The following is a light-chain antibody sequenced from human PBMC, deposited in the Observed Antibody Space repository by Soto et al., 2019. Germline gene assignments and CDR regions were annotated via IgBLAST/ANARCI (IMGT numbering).Light chain of an antibody. Sequence: ETVMMQSPATLSVSPGERPTLSCRPSQSVSSNLAWYQQKPGQAPRLLIYDASTRATGIPARFSGSGSGTDFTLTISSLQSEDFAVYYRQVYTTCPRPFGHGTKVDI. V-gene: IGKV3-15*01. J-gene: IGKJ3*01. CDR1: QSVSSN. CDR2: DAS. CDR3: QVYTTCPRP.